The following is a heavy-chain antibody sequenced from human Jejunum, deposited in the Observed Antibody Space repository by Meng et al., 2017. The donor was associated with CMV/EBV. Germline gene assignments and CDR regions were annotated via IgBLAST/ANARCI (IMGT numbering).Heavy chain of an antibody. J-gene: IGHJ2*01. D-gene: IGHD3-10*01. Sequence: QWGGRATGKGLEWDTGIRGDGANGANGDSVKGRLTTSRDNAKKILYLQMNSLGPEDMAIYSCAKTTRKYSGSGTYFSTGWYFDLWGRGTLVTVSS. CDR2: IRGDGANG. V-gene: IGHV3-9*03. CDR3: AKTTRKYSGSGTYFSTGWYFDL.